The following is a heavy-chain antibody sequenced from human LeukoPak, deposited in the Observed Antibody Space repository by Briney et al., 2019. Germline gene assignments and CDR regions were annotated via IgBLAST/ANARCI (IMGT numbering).Heavy chain of an antibody. CDR1: GYSISSGYF. V-gene: IGHV4-38-2*02. Sequence: SETLSLTCTVSGYSISSGYFWGWIRQPPGKGLEWIASIYHSGSTYYSPSLKSRVTISVDTSKNQFSLNLSSVTAADTAVYYCARQTGSGLFILPGGQGTLVTVSS. CDR3: ARQTGSGLFILP. J-gene: IGHJ4*02. CDR2: IYHSGST. D-gene: IGHD3/OR15-3a*01.